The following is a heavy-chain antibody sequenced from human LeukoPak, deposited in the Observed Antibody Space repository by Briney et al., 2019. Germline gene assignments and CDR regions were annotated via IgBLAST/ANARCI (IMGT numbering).Heavy chain of an antibody. CDR3: ARGVVPAAIPDWFDP. J-gene: IGHJ5*02. CDR1: GGSISSGGYY. V-gene: IGHV4-31*03. D-gene: IGHD2-2*01. CDR2: IYYSGST. Sequence: SQTLSLTCTVPGGSISSGGYYWSWIRQHPGKGLEWIGYIYYSGSTYYNPSLKSRVTISVDTSKNQFSLKLSSVTAADTAVYYCARGVVPAAIPDWFDPWGQGTLVTVSS.